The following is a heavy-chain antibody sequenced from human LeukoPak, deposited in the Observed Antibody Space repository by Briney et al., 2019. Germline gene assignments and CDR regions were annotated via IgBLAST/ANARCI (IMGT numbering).Heavy chain of an antibody. D-gene: IGHD2-15*01. CDR1: RGSISSNSYY. CDR3: ARQSNGYFDY. CDR2: IYYTGAT. V-gene: IGHV4-39*01. J-gene: IGHJ4*02. Sequence: PSETLSPTCTVSRGSISSNSYYWGWIRQPPGKGLEGIGSIYYTGATYYNPSLKTRVTMSVDTSKHQFSLKFSSVTAADTALYYCARQSNGYFDYWGQGTLVTVSS.